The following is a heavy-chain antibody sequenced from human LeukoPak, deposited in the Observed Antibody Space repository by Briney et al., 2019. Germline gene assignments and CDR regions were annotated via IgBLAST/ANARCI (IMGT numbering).Heavy chain of an antibody. V-gene: IGHV6-1*01. Sequence: SETLSLTCVISGDSVSSNSAIWCWIRQSPSRGLEWLGRTYYRSEWYNDYAGSVQGRITINPDTSKNQFSLQLNSVTPEDTAVYYCAREGGMTSTSEWGQGTLVTVSS. CDR3: AREGGMTSTSE. D-gene: IGHD2/OR15-2a*01. CDR1: GDSVSSNSAI. J-gene: IGHJ4*02. CDR2: TYYRSEWYN.